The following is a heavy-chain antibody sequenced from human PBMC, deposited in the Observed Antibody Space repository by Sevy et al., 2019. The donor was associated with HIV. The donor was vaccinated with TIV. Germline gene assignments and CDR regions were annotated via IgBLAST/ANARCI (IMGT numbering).Heavy chain of an antibody. CDR3: AREPIGDYGVYYFDY. CDR1: GFTFSSYR. V-gene: IGHV3-21*01. Sequence: GGSLRLSCAASGFTFSSYRMNWVRQAPGKGLEWISSISSGSSYIYRADSVKSRFTISRDNAKNSLYMQMNSLRAEDTAVYYCAREPIGDYGVYYFDYWGQGILVTVSS. J-gene: IGHJ4*02. CDR2: ISSGSSYI. D-gene: IGHD4-17*01.